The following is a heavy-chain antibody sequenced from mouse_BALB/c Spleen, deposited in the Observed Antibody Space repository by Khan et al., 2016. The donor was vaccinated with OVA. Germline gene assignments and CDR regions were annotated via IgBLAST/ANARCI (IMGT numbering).Heavy chain of an antibody. D-gene: IGHD1-1*01. CDR2: IAPGSGSS. Sequence: DLVKPGASVKLSCKASGYTFTSYWINWIKQRPGQGLEWIGRIAPGSGSSSYNAMFKGMAILTLDTSSSTAYNQLSSLSSEYSAIYFCTRENYCDRTCYAMDYWGQGTSVTVSS. J-gene: IGHJ4*01. V-gene: IGHV1S41*01. CDR3: TRENYCDRTCYAMDY. CDR1: GYTFTSYW.